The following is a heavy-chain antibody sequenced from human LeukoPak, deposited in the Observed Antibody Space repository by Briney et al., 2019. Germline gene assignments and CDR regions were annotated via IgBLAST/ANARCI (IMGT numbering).Heavy chain of an antibody. D-gene: IGHD3-22*01. Sequence: GASVKVSCKASGYTFTGYYMHWVRQAPGQGLEWMGWINPNSGGTNYAQKFQGRVTMTRDTSISTAYMELSRLRSDDTAVYYCARLVVVIRGDWFDPWGQGTLVTVSS. CDR3: ARLVVVIRGDWFDP. CDR1: GYTFTGYY. J-gene: IGHJ5*02. V-gene: IGHV1-2*02. CDR2: INPNSGGT.